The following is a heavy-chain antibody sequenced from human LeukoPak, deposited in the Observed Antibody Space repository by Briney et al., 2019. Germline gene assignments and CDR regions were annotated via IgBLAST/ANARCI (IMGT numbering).Heavy chain of an antibody. V-gene: IGHV4-34*01. CDR2: INHSGST. Sequence: SETLSLTCAVYGGSFSGYYWSWICQPPGKGLEWIGEINHSGSTNYNPSLKSRVTISVDTSKNQFSLKLSSVTAADTAVYYCARGIAARDYWGQGTLVTVSS. J-gene: IGHJ4*02. CDR1: GGSFSGYY. D-gene: IGHD6-6*01. CDR3: ARGIAARDY.